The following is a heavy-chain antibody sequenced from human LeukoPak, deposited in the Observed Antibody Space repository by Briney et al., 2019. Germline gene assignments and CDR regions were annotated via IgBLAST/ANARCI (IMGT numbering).Heavy chain of an antibody. CDR3: ARRHTYGHPYYYFDY. CDR2: IYTSGST. Sequence: SGPGLVKPSETLSLTCTVSGGSISSYYWSWIRQPAGKGLEWIGRIYTSGSTNYNPSLKSRVTMSVDTSKNQFSLKLSSVTAADTAVYYCARRHTYGHPYYYFDYWGQGTLVTVSS. V-gene: IGHV4-4*07. J-gene: IGHJ4*02. D-gene: IGHD5-18*01. CDR1: GGSISSYY.